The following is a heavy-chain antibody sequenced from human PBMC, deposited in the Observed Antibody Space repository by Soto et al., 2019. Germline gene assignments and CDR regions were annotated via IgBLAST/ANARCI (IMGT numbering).Heavy chain of an antibody. J-gene: IGHJ4*02. CDR2: IIHSGTT. CDR3: ARLEITMGRGVIFDY. CDR1: GGSFSGYY. D-gene: IGHD3-10*01. V-gene: IGHV4-34*12. Sequence: SETLSLTCAVYGGSFSGYYWSWIRQPPGKGLEWIGEIIHSGTTNYNPSLKSRVTISVDTSKNQFSLKLSSVTAADTAVYYCARLEITMGRGVIFDYWGQGTLVTVSS.